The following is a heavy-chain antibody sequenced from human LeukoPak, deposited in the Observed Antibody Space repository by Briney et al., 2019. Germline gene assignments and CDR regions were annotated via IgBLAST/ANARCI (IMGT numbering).Heavy chain of an antibody. CDR1: GFTSSASA. CDR2: IRGKANSYAT. D-gene: IGHD3-9*01. Sequence: GGSLRLSCAASGFTSSASALHWVRQASGKGLEWVGRIRGKANSYATAYSESVKGRFTISRDDSKNTAYLQMNSLKTEDTATYYCTGCFDILTTYFCHFDYWGQGTQVTVSS. CDR3: TGCFDILTTYFCHFDY. V-gene: IGHV3-73*01. J-gene: IGHJ4*02.